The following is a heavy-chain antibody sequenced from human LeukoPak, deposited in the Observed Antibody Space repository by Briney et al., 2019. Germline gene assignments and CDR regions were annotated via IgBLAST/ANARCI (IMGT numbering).Heavy chain of an antibody. CDR1: GFTFSSYA. J-gene: IGHJ4*02. CDR2: ISISGGST. Sequence: PGGSLRLSCAASGFTFSSYAMSWVRQAPRKRLEWVSAISISGGSTYYADSVKGRFTISRDNSKNTLYLQMNSLRAEDTAVYYCAKRSPIVGATTRYFDYWGQGTLVTVSS. V-gene: IGHV3-23*01. CDR3: AKRSPIVGATTRYFDY. D-gene: IGHD1-26*01.